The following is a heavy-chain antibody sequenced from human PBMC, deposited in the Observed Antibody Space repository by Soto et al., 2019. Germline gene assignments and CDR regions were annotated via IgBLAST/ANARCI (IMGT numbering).Heavy chain of an antibody. CDR3: ARQYSGYENFDY. CDR1: GGSISSYY. Sequence: SETLSLTCTVSGGSISSYYWSWIRQPPGKGLEWIGYIYYSGSTNYNPSLKSRVSISVDTSKNQFSLKLSSVTAADTAVYYCARQYSGYENFDYWGQGTLVTVSS. CDR2: IYYSGST. J-gene: IGHJ4*02. V-gene: IGHV4-59*08. D-gene: IGHD5-12*01.